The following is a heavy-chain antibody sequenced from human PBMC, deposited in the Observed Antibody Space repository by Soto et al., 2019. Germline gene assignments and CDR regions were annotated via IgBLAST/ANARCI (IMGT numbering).Heavy chain of an antibody. Sequence: QVQLQQWGAGLLKPSETLSLTCAVYGGSFSGNYWSWIRQPPGKGLEWIGEINHSGSTNYNPSLKSRVIISVDPSKNQFSLKLSSVTAADTAVYYCARGYDSSGYYYLYYFDYWGQGTLVTVSS. CDR3: ARGYDSSGYYYLYYFDY. CDR2: INHSGST. V-gene: IGHV4-34*01. CDR1: GGSFSGNY. D-gene: IGHD3-22*01. J-gene: IGHJ4*02.